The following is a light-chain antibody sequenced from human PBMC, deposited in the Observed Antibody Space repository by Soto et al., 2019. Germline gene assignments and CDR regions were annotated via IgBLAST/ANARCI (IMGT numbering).Light chain of an antibody. Sequence: DIQMTQSPSTLSASVGDRVTITCRASQSISSWLAWYQQKPGKAPKLLIYKASSLASGVPSRFSGSGSGTEFTLTISRLPPDYFATYYCQHYNSLYTFGQGTKLEIK. J-gene: IGKJ2*01. CDR2: KAS. CDR1: QSISSW. CDR3: QHYNSLYT. V-gene: IGKV1-5*03.